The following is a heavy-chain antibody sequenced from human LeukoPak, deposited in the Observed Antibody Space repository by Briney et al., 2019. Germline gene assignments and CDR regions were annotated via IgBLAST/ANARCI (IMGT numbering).Heavy chain of an antibody. CDR2: MNPNSGNT. J-gene: IGHJ3*02. V-gene: IGHV1-8*01. CDR3: CYDSRIDAFDI. D-gene: IGHD3-22*01. CDR1: GYTFTSYD. Sequence: ASVKVSCKASGYTFTSYDINWVRQATGQGLEWMGWMNPNSGNTGYAQKFQGRVTMTRNTSISTAYMELSSLRSEDTAMYYCCYDSRIDAFDIWGQGTMVTVSS.